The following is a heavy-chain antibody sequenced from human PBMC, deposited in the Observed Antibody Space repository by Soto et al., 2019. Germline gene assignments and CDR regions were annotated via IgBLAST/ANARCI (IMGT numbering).Heavy chain of an antibody. J-gene: IGHJ5*02. D-gene: IGHD2-2*01. V-gene: IGHV1-3*04. CDR3: ARAGNCTSTTCFSGWLAP. CDR2: INTDNGKT. Sequence: GASVKVSCKASGYTFTSYSIHWVRQAPGQRLEWMGWINTDNGKTRDSQKFQDRVTLTRDTSANTAYMELSSLTSEDTAVYYCARAGNCTSTTCFSGWLAPWGQGTLVTVS. CDR1: GYTFTSYS.